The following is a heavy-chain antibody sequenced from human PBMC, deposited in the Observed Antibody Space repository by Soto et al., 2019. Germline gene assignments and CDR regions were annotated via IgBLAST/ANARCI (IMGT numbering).Heavy chain of an antibody. CDR3: ARRGYTYGQPFDS. CDR2: IYYSGTT. V-gene: IGHV4-39*01. D-gene: IGHD5-18*01. CDR1: GYSISSGAYY. J-gene: IGHJ4*02. Sequence: ETLSLTCTVSGYSISSGAYYWVWIRQPPGKGLEWIGNIYYSGTTYYNPSLRSRVTVSLHTSNNQFYLNLISVTATDTAVYYCARRGYTYGQPFDSWGQGTLVTVSS.